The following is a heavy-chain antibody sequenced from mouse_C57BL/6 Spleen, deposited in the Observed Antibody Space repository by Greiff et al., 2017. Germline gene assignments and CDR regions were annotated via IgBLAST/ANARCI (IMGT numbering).Heavy chain of an antibody. V-gene: IGHV1-7*01. CDR1: GYTFTSYW. D-gene: IGHD3-2*02. CDR3: ARPDSSGYGFAY. CDR2: INPSSGYT. Sequence: QVQLQQSGAELAKPGASVKLSCKASGYTFTSYWMHWVKQRPGQGLEWIGYINPSSGYTKYNQKFKDQATLTADNYSSTAYMQLSSLTYEDSAVYYCARPDSSGYGFAYWGQGTLVTVSA. J-gene: IGHJ3*01.